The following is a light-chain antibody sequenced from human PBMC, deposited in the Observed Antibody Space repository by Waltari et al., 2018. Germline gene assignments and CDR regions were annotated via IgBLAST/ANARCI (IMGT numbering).Light chain of an antibody. CDR2: DAS. J-gene: IGKJ1*01. Sequence: DVQMTQSPSTLSASVGDRVTIPCRASYSISGWLAWYQQKPGKPPKLLIYDASILQSGVPSRFSGSGTGTDFTLTISSLQPDDFAIYYCQQYRINPWTFGQGTKVEI. V-gene: IGKV1-5*01. CDR3: QQYRINPWT. CDR1: YSISGW.